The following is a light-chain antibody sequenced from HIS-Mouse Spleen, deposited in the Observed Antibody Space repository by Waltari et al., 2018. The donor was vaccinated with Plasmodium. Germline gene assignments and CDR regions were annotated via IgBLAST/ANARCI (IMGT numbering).Light chain of an antibody. J-gene: IGLJ3*02. CDR1: ALQKKY. CDR3: YSTDSSGNHRV. V-gene: IGLV3-10*01. CDR2: EDS. Sequence: SYELTQPPSVSVSPGQTARTTRSGDALQKKYAYWYQQKSGQAHVLVIYEDSKRPSGIPGRFSGSSSGTMATLTISGAQVEDEADYYCYSTDSSGNHRVFGGGTKLTVL.